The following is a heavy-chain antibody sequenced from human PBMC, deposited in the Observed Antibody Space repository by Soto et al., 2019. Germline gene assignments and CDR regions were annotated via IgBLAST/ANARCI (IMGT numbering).Heavy chain of an antibody. V-gene: IGHV4-34*01. CDR2: INHSGRV. CDR3: STRAYDTNGYYRFDP. CDR1: GGSFSGHS. J-gene: IGHJ5*01. Sequence: SETLSLTCAVYGGSFSGHSWTWIRQSPGKGLEWIGDINHSGRVNYSPSLKSRATISLDTSKNQFPLTLSAVTAADTAMYYCSTRAYDTNGYYRFDPWGQGTLVTVSS. D-gene: IGHD3-22*01.